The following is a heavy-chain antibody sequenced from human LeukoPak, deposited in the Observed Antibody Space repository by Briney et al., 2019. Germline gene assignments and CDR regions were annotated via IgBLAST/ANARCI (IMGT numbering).Heavy chain of an antibody. CDR1: GGSISSGGYY. CDR3: ARGARLRTGTTLYYYYYGMDV. J-gene: IGHJ6*02. CDR2: VYYSGST. D-gene: IGHD1-1*01. Sequence: SETLSLTCSVSGGSISSGGYYWSWIRQHPGKGLEWIGYVYYSGSTYYNPSLKSRVTISVDTSKNQFSLKLSSVTAADTAVYYCARGARLRTGTTLYYYYYGMDVWGQGTTVTVSS. V-gene: IGHV4-31*03.